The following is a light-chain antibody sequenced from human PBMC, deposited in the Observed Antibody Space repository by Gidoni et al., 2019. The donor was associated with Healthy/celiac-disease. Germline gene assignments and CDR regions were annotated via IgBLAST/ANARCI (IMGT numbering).Light chain of an antibody. CDR1: QSLLHSNGYNS. V-gene: IGKV2-28*01. Sequence: DIVLTQSPLSLPVTPGEPASIYCRSRQSLLHSNGYNSLDWYLQKPGQSPQLLIYWGSNRASGVPDRFSGSGSGTDFTLKISRVEAEDVGVYYCMQALQTPTFGQGTKVEIK. CDR3: MQALQTPT. J-gene: IGKJ1*01. CDR2: WGS.